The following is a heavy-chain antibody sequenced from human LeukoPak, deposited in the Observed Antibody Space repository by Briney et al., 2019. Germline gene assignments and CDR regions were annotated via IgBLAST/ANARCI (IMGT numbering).Heavy chain of an antibody. CDR3: ARDRSMIVVVTGNDAFDI. Sequence: GSLRLSCAASGFTFSDYYMSWIRQAPGKGLGWVSYISSSGSTIYYADSVKGRFTISRDNAKNSLYLQMNSLRAEDTAVYYCARDRSMIVVVTGNDAFDIWGQGTMVTVSS. CDR2: ISSSGSTI. D-gene: IGHD3-22*01. J-gene: IGHJ3*02. CDR1: GFTFSDYY. V-gene: IGHV3-11*01.